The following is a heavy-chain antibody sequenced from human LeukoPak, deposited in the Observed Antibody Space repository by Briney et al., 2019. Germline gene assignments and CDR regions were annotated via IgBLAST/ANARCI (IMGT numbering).Heavy chain of an antibody. Sequence: GGSLRLSCAASGFTFSSYAMSWVRQAPGKGLEWVSAVSSSGGSTYYADSVKGRFTISRDNSKNTLYLQMNSLRAEDTAVYYCAKPAVLWDIVVVVAAYDYWGQGTLVTVSS. CDR3: AKPAVLWDIVVVVAAYDY. V-gene: IGHV3-23*01. J-gene: IGHJ4*02. D-gene: IGHD2-15*01. CDR1: GFTFSSYA. CDR2: VSSSGGST.